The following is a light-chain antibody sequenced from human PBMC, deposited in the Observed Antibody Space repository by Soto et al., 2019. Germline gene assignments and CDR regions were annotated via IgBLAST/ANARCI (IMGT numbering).Light chain of an antibody. CDR2: AAS. Sequence: DIPMTQSPSSLSASVGDRVTITWRASQGISNYLAWYQQKPGKVPKLLLYAASTLQSGVPSRFSGSGSGTDFTLTISSLQPEDVATYYCQKYSSALGTFGQGTKVESK. CDR3: QKYSSALGT. J-gene: IGKJ1*01. CDR1: QGISNY. V-gene: IGKV1-27*01.